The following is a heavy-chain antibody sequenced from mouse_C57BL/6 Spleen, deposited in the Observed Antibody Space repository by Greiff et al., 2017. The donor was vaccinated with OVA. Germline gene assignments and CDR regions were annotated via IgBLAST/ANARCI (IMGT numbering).Heavy chain of an antibody. CDR3: ARTVVDYYAMDY. V-gene: IGHV1-50*01. D-gene: IGHD1-1*01. Sequence: VQLQQPGAELVKPGASVKLSCKASGYTFTSYWMQWVKQRPGQGLEWIGEIDPSDSYTNYNQKFKGKATLTVDTSSSTAYMQLSSLTSEDSAVYYCARTVVDYYAMDYWGQGTSVTVSS. J-gene: IGHJ4*01. CDR1: GYTFTSYW. CDR2: IDPSDSYT.